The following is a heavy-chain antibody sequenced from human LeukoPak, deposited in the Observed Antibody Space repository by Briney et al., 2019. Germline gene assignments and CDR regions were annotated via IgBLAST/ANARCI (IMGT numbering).Heavy chain of an antibody. CDR3: ARRWNYGRNYYIDV. Sequence: PSETLCLTCAVYGWSFSNYYWSWIRQPPGKGLEWIGEINDSGRINYNPSLMSRVTVSVDTSKNQFSLRLTSVTATDTAVYYCARRWNYGRNYYIDVWGNGATVSVSS. CDR1: GWSFSNYY. D-gene: IGHD1-7*01. V-gene: IGHV4-34*01. CDR2: INDSGRI. J-gene: IGHJ6*03.